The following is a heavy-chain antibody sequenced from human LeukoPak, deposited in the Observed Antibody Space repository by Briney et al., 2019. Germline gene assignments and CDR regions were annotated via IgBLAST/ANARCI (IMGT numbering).Heavy chain of an antibody. CDR1: GFTFSRYG. V-gene: IGHV3-30*03. D-gene: IGHD1-1*01. CDR2: ISYDGADK. J-gene: IGHJ4*02. CDR3: ARVLLEREAT. Sequence: GGSLRLSCAASGFTFSRYGMHWVRQAPGKGLEWVAFISYDGADKYYADSVKGRFTISRDNAKNTLYLQMNGLRAEDTAVYYCARVLLEREATWGQGTLVTVSS.